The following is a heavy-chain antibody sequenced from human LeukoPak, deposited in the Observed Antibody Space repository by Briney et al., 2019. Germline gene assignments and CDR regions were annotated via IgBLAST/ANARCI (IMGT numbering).Heavy chain of an antibody. CDR1: GFIFVSYW. V-gene: IGHV3-74*01. CDR3: ARDAPGNTALDY. D-gene: IGHD5-18*01. J-gene: IGHJ4*02. CDR2: INGYGSST. Sequence: AGGSLRLSCAASGFIFVSYWMHWVRQAPGKGLVWVSRINGYGSSTDFADSVKGRFTISRDNAKNTLYLQINSLRAEDTAVYYCARDAPGNTALDYWGQGTLVTVSS.